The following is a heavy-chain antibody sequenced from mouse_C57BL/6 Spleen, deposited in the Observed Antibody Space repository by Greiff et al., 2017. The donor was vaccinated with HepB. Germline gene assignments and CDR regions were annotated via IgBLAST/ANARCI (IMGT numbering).Heavy chain of an antibody. V-gene: IGHV1-20*01. D-gene: IGHD2-2*01. CDR1: GYSFTGYF. CDR3: ARGGAMVTTAMDY. Sequence: EVKVEESGPELVKPGDSVKISCKASGYSFTGYFMNWVMQSHGKSLEWIGRINPYNGDTFYNQKFKGKATLTVDKSSSTAHMELRSLTSEDSAVYYCARGGAMVTTAMDYWGQGTSVTVSS. CDR2: INPYNGDT. J-gene: IGHJ4*01.